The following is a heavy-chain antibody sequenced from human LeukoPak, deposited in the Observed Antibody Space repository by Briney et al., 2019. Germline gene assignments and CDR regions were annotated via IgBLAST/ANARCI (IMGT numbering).Heavy chain of an antibody. D-gene: IGHD3-9*01. V-gene: IGHV3-7*01. J-gene: IGHJ4*02. CDR2: IKHDGSEK. Sequence: PGGSLRLSCAASGFTFSSYWMSWVRQAPGKGLEWVANIKHDGSEKYYVDSVKGRFTISRDNAKNSLYLQMNSLRAEDTAVYYCARDARYFDWLLSRYFDYWGQGTLVTVSS. CDR3: ARDARYFDWLLSRYFDY. CDR1: GFTFSSYW.